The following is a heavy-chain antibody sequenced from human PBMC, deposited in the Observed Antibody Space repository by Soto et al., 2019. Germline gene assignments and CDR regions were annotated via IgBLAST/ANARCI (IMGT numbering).Heavy chain of an antibody. Sequence: GGSLRLSCTGSGFTFGNYGMHWVRQAPGKGLEWVASTSYDGNNRYYADSLKGRFTISRDNAKNSLYLQMNSLRDEDTAVYYCARDYSGSYVFDYWGQGTRVTVSS. J-gene: IGHJ4*02. CDR3: ARDYSGSYVFDY. V-gene: IGHV3-30*03. CDR2: TSYDGNNR. D-gene: IGHD1-26*01. CDR1: GFTFGNYG.